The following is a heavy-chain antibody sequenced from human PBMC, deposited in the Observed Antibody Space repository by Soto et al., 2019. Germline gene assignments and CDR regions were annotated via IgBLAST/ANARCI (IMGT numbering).Heavy chain of an antibody. CDR2: IYYSGST. Sequence: PSETLSLTCTVSGGSISSGGYYWSWIRQHPGKGLEWIGYIYYSGSTYYNPSLKSRVTISVDTSKNQFSLKLSSVTAADTAVYYCANGLYPYSSYYYMDVWGKGTTVTVSS. CDR3: ANGLYPYSSYYYMDV. V-gene: IGHV4-31*03. D-gene: IGHD6-13*01. J-gene: IGHJ6*03. CDR1: GGSISSGGYY.